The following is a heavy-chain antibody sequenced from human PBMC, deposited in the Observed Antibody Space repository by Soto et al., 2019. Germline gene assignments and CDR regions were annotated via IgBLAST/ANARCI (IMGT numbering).Heavy chain of an antibody. Sequence: EVQLVESGGGLVQPGGSLRLSCAASGFSVSNIYLYWVRQAPGKGLEWVSTIYLSGSTYYTESVKGRFSISRDHSKNTLYLQMNSLGAEYTAIYYCVQVKVGSNPNWLDPWGQGSLVTVSS. D-gene: IGHD1-26*01. CDR1: GFSVSNIY. CDR2: IYLSGST. CDR3: VQVKVGSNPNWLDP. V-gene: IGHV3-66*01. J-gene: IGHJ5*02.